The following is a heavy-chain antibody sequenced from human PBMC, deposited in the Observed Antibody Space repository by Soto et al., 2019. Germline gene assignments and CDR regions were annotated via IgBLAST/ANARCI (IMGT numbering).Heavy chain of an antibody. CDR3: VGTTGWPGGDF. CDR2: IYGGGTT. V-gene: IGHV3-53*01. J-gene: IGHJ4*02. Sequence: EVQLVESGGGLIQPGGSLRLSCAASGFTVSSEYMTWVRQAPGKGLEWVSVIYGGGTTYYADSVKGRFTISRDNSKNTLYLQMNSLRSEYTAVYYCVGTTGWPGGDFGGQGTLVTVSS. D-gene: IGHD6-19*01. CDR1: GFTVSSEY.